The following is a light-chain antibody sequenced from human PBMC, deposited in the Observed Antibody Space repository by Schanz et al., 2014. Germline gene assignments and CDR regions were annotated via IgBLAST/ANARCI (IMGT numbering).Light chain of an antibody. CDR1: QSVSRTY. CDR2: GAS. CDR3: HQYGISPFT. Sequence: EVVLTQSPGTLSLSPGERATLSCRASQSVSRTYLAWYQQRPGQAPRLLIYGASSRATGIPDRFSGSGSGTDFTLTISRLEPEDFAVYYCHQYGISPFTFGPGTKVDIK. V-gene: IGKV3-20*01. J-gene: IGKJ3*01.